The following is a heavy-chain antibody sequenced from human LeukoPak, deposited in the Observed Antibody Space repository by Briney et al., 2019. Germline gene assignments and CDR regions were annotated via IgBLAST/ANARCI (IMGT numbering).Heavy chain of an antibody. V-gene: IGHV3-23*01. CDR1: GFTFSSYA. CDR2: ISGSGGST. Sequence: GGSLRLSCAASGFTFSSYAMSWVRQAPVKELEWVSAISGSGGSTYYADSVKGRFTISRDNSKNTLYLQMNSLRAEDTAVYYCAKDLRSRIVGATVDYWGQGTLVTVSS. J-gene: IGHJ4*02. CDR3: AKDLRSRIVGATVDY. D-gene: IGHD1-26*01.